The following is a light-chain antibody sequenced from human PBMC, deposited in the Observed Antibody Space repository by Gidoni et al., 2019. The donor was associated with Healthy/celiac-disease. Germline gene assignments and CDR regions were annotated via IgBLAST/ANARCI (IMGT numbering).Light chain of an antibody. Sequence: DIVMTQSPLSLHVTPGEPSSIPCMSSQSPLHSNGYNYLDWYLQKPGQSPQLLIYLGSNRASGVPDRFSGSGSGTDFTLKISRVEAEDVGVYYCMQALQTPRTFGQGTKVEIK. V-gene: IGKV2-28*01. CDR1: QSPLHSNGYNY. CDR3: MQALQTPRT. CDR2: LGS. J-gene: IGKJ1*01.